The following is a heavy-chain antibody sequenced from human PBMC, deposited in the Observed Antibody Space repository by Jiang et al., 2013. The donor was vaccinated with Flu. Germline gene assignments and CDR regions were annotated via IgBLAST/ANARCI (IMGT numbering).Heavy chain of an antibody. V-gene: IGHV3-72*01. D-gene: IGHD6-13*01. CDR2: TRNKPSSYTT. CDR3: AKSAVGNIFEH. Sequence: DHHMDWVRQAPGKGLEWVGRTRNKPSSYTTEYAASVKGRFTISRDDSKNSVYLQMNSLKTEDTAMYYCAKSAVGNIFEHWGQGTLVTVSS. CDR1: DHH. J-gene: IGHJ4*02.